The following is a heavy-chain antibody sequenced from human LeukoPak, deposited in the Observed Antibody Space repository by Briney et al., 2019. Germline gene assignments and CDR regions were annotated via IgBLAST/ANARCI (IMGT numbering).Heavy chain of an antibody. V-gene: IGHV3-74*01. Sequence: GGSLRLSCAACRFTISTDLVHCVRQAPGKGLVWVARIKSDVSSTDYAASVKGRFTISRDDANNILYLQMNSLRVEDTAVYYCTAIRPDYWGQGTVVTVSS. CDR2: IKSDVSST. J-gene: IGHJ4*02. CDR1: RFTISTDL. CDR3: TAIRPDY. D-gene: IGHD2-21*02.